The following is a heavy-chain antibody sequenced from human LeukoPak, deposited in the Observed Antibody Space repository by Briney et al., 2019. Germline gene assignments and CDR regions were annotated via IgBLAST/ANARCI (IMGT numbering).Heavy chain of an antibody. J-gene: IGHJ4*02. Sequence: GGTLRLSCAASGFTFSSYGMSWVRQAPGKGLEWVSAISGSGGSTYYADSVKGRFTISRDNSKNTLYLQMNSLRAEDTAVYYCGRAHDILTGYYNPPAYWGQGTLVTVSS. CDR1: GFTFSSYG. CDR3: GRAHDILTGYYNPPAY. V-gene: IGHV3-23*01. CDR2: ISGSGGST. D-gene: IGHD3-9*01.